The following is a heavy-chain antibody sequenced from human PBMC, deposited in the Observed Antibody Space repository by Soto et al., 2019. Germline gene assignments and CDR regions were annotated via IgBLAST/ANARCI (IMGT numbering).Heavy chain of an antibody. V-gene: IGHV3-64D*06. J-gene: IGHJ4*02. CDR3: AGDPYYYGSAF. CDR1: GFTFSSYA. CDR2: ISSNGGST. D-gene: IGHD3-10*01. Sequence: GGSLRLSCSASGFTFSSYAMHWVRQAPGKGLEYVSAISSNGGSTYYADSVKGRFTISRDNSKNTLYLQMSSLRAEDTAVYYCAGDPYYYGSAFWGQGALVTVSS.